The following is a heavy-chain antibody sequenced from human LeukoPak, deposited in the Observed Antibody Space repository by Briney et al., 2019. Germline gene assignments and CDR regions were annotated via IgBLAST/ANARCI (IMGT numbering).Heavy chain of an antibody. CDR2: IRYDGSNK. CDR1: GFTFSSYG. Sequence: PGGSLRLSCAASGFTFSSYGMHWVRQAPGKGLEWVAFIRYDGSNKYYADSVKGRFTISRDNSKNTLYLQMNSLRAEDTAVYYCAKDKGLAVAHYYYYYMDVWGKGTTVTVSS. J-gene: IGHJ6*03. D-gene: IGHD6-19*01. CDR3: AKDKGLAVAHYYYYYMDV. V-gene: IGHV3-30*02.